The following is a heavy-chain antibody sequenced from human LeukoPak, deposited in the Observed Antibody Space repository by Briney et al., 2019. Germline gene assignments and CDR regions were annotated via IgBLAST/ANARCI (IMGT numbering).Heavy chain of an antibody. V-gene: IGHV4-34*01. Sequence: SETLSLTCAVYGGSFSGYYWSWIRQPPGKGLEWIGEINHSGSTNYNPSLKSRVTISVDTSKNLFSLKLSSVTAADTAVYYCARGPPDYDSSARFDYWGQGTLVTVSS. CDR1: GGSFSGYY. D-gene: IGHD3-22*01. CDR2: INHSGST. CDR3: ARGPPDYDSSARFDY. J-gene: IGHJ4*02.